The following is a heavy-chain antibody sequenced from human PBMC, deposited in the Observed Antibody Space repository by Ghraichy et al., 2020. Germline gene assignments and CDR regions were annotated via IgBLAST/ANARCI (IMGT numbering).Heavy chain of an antibody. Sequence: GGSLRLSCAASGFTFSSYSMNWVRQAPGKGLEWVSSISSSSSYIYYADSVKGRFTISRDNAKNSLYLQMNSLRAEDTAVYYCARPTNYDYVWGSYRPFDYWGQGTLVTVSS. V-gene: IGHV3-21*01. J-gene: IGHJ4*02. D-gene: IGHD3-16*02. CDR1: GFTFSSYS. CDR2: ISSSSSYI. CDR3: ARPTNYDYVWGSYRPFDY.